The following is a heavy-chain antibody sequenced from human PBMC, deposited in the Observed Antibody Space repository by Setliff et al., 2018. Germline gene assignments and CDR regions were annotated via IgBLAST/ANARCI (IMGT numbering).Heavy chain of an antibody. CDR3: ARVADGSGSFYLGFDY. Sequence: SQTLSLTCTVSGDSISSGSYYWNWIRQHPEKGLEWLGYIFHSGSTHYNSSLKSRITISIDTSKNHFSLELNSVTAADSAVYYCARVADGSGSFYLGFDYWGQGILVTVSS. CDR1: GDSISSGSYY. J-gene: IGHJ4*02. V-gene: IGHV4-31*03. CDR2: IFHSGST. D-gene: IGHD3-10*01.